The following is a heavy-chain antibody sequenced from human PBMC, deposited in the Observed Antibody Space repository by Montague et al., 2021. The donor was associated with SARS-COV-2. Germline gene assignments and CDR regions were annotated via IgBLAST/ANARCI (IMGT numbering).Heavy chain of an antibody. V-gene: IGHV4-39*01. CDR1: GGSISSPYYY. D-gene: IGHD2-2*01. CDR3: ARQLPSYCSTNKCYPYYFDV. Sequence: SETLSLTCTVSGGSISSPYYYWGWIRQSPGKGLEWIGSISYAARTYYNPSLRSPVSFSMYTSKNHFSLSLNSVTAADTAVYFRARQLPSYCSTNKCYPYYFDVWGQGALVTVSS. J-gene: IGHJ4*02. CDR2: ISYAART.